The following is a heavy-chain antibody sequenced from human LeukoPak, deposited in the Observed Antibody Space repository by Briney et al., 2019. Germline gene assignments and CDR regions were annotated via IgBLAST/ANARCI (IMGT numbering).Heavy chain of an antibody. CDR1: GFTFSSYG. V-gene: IGHV3-30*02. D-gene: IGHD3-9*01. CDR2: IRCDGSNK. CDR3: ADGIRDFDWLLGGYDAFDI. Sequence: GGSLRLSCAASGFTFSSYGMHWVRQAPGKGLEWVAFIRCDGSNKYYADSVKGRFTISRENSKNTLYLQMNSLRAEDTFFFQAADGIRDFDWLLGGYDAFDIWGQGTMVTVSS. J-gene: IGHJ3*02.